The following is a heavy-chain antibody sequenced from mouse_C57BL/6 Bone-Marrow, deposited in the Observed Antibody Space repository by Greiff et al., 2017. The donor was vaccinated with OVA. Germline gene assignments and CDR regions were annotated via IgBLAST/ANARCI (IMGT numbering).Heavy chain of an antibody. CDR1: GYTFTSYW. D-gene: IGHD2-2*01. CDR2: IDPSDSYT. Sequence: QVQLKQPGAELVRPGTSVKLSCKASGYTFTSYWMHWVKQRPGQGLEWIGVIDPSDSYTNYNQKFKGKATLTVDTSSSTAYMQLSSLTSEDSAVYYCARLGDGYAAWFAYWGQGTLVTVSA. J-gene: IGHJ3*01. V-gene: IGHV1-59*01. CDR3: ARLGDGYAAWFAY.